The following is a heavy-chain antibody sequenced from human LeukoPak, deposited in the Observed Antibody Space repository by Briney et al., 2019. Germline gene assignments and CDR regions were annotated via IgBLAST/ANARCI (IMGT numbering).Heavy chain of an antibody. CDR3: ARIPPKQHPDY. CDR1: GYTFTSYG. D-gene: IGHD1/OR15-1a*01. V-gene: IGHV1-18*01. J-gene: IGHJ4*02. CDR2: ISAYNGNT. Sequence: GASVKVSCKASGYTFTSYGISWVRQAPGQGLEWMGWISAYNGNTNYAQKLQGRVSMTTDTSTSTAYMELRSLTSDDTAVYYCARIPPKQHPDYWGQGTLVTVSS.